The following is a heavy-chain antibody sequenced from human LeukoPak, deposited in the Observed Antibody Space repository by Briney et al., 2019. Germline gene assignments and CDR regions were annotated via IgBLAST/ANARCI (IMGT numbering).Heavy chain of an antibody. CDR1: GGSISSGGYY. Sequence: SETLSLTCTVSGGSISSGGYYWSWTRQHPGKGLEWIGYIYYSGSTYYNPSLNSRVTISVDTSKNQFSLKLSSVTAADTAVYYCARASGYYYGMDVWGQGATVTVSS. J-gene: IGHJ6*02. V-gene: IGHV4-31*03. D-gene: IGHD3-10*01. CDR2: IYYSGST. CDR3: ARASGYYYGMDV.